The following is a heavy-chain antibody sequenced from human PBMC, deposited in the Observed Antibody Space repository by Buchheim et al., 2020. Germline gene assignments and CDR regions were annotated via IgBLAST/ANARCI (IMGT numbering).Heavy chain of an antibody. D-gene: IGHD4-23*01. Sequence: EVQLVESGGDLVQPGGSLRLSCAASGFAFSDHSMNWVRQAPGKGLEWVSYITTSSSTKKYADSVRGRFTISRDNAKNSPFMQMNSLRAEDTAVYYCATDYGGNSAFDFWGQGTL. J-gene: IGHJ4*02. V-gene: IGHV3-48*04. CDR1: GFAFSDHS. CDR3: ATDYGGNSAFDF. CDR2: ITTSSSTK.